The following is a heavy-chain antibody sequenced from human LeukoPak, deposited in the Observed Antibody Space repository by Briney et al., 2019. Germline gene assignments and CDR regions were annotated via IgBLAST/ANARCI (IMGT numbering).Heavy chain of an antibody. CDR1: GYTFTGYY. CDR3: ARDLYGGNAFDY. D-gene: IGHD4-23*01. J-gene: IGHJ4*02. CDR2: NNPNSGST. V-gene: IGHV1-2*02. Sequence: ASVKVSCKASGYTFTGYYMHWVRQAAGQGLEWMGWNNPNSGSTNYAQKFQGRVTMTRDTSISTAYMELSRLRSDDTAVYYCARDLYGGNAFDYWGQGTLVTVSS.